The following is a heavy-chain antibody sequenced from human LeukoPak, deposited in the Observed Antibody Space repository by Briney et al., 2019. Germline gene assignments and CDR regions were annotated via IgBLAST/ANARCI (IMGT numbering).Heavy chain of an antibody. V-gene: IGHV3-23*01. J-gene: IGHJ4*02. Sequence: GGSLGPSCAASGFTFRNYVIHWVRQAPGKGLEWVSAISGSGDNTYYADSVKGRFTISRDNSKNTLYLQMNSLRAEDTAVYYCAKAGYSSSSNYFDYWGQGTLVTVSS. CDR1: GFTFRNYV. D-gene: IGHD6-6*01. CDR2: ISGSGDNT. CDR3: AKAGYSSSSNYFDY.